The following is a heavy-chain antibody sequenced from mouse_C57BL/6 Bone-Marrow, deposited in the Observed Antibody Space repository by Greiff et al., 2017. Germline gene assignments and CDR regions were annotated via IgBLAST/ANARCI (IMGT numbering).Heavy chain of an antibody. CDR1: GYTFTSYW. CDR3: AITTVVATDWYFDV. J-gene: IGHJ1*03. V-gene: IGHV1-74*01. CDR2: IHPSDSDT. D-gene: IGHD1-1*01. Sequence: QVQLQQPGAELVQPGASVKVSCKASGYTFTSYWMHWVKQRPGQGLEWIGRIHPSDSDTNYNQKFKGKATLTVDKSSSTAYMQLSSLTSDDSAVYYCAITTVVATDWYFDVWGTGTTVTVSS.